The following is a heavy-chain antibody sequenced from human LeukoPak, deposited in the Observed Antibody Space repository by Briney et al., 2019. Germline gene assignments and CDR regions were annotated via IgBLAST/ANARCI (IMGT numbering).Heavy chain of an antibody. J-gene: IGHJ6*03. V-gene: IGHV4-39*01. D-gene: IGHD4-11*01. Sequence: SETLSLTCTVSGGSISSSSYYWGWIRQPPGKGLEWIGSIYYSGSTYYNPSLKSRVTISVDTSKNQFSLKLSSVTAADTAVYYCASTDDYSNYRNYYYYYMDVWGKGTTVTVSS. CDR3: ASTDDYSNYRNYYYYYMDV. CDR1: GGSISSSSYY. CDR2: IYYSGST.